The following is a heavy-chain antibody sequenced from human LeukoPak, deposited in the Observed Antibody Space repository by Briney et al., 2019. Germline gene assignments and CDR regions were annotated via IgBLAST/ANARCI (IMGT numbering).Heavy chain of an antibody. CDR1: GGSFSGYY. Sequence: PSETLSLTCAVYGGSFSGYYWSWIRQSPGKGLEWIGEINHSGSTNYNPSLKSRVTISVDTSKNQFSLKLSSVTAADTAVYYCARSDSYGYPDAFDIWGQGTMVTVSS. V-gene: IGHV4-34*01. J-gene: IGHJ3*02. CDR2: INHSGST. CDR3: ARSDSYGYPDAFDI. D-gene: IGHD5-18*01.